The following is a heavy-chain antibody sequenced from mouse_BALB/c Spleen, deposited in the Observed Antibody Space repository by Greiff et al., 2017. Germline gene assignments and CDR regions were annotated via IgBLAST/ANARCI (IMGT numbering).Heavy chain of an antibody. CDR1: GYTFTSYW. D-gene: IGHD2-1*01. J-gene: IGHJ1*01. CDR3: ARGGNYVWYFDV. V-gene: IGHV1S132*01. CDR2: IFPGTGTT. Sequence: QVQLQQSGAELVKPGASVKLSCKTSGYTFTSYWIQWVKQRPGQGLGWIGEIFPGTGTTYYNEKFKGKATLTIDTSSSPAYMELSSLTSEDSAVYYCARGGNYVWYFDVWGAGTTVTVSS.